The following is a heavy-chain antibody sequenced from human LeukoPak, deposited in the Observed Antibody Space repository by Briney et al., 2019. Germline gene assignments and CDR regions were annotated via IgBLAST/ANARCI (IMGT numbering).Heavy chain of an antibody. Sequence: SETLSLTCTVSGGSISSGSYYWSWIRQPAGKGLEWIGRIYTSGSTNYNPSLKSRVTISVDTSKNQCSLKLSSVTAADTAVYYCARDRGFGYWGQGTLVTVSS. CDR1: GGSISSGSYY. D-gene: IGHD3-16*01. CDR2: IYTSGST. J-gene: IGHJ4*02. V-gene: IGHV4-61*02. CDR3: ARDRGFGY.